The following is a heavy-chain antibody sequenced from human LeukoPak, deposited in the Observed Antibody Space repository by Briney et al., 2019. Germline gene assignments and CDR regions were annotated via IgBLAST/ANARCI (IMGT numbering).Heavy chain of an antibody. D-gene: IGHD3-16*01. J-gene: IGHJ4*02. Sequence: GGSLRLSCVVSGFTFSPYSMNWVRQAPGKGLVGVSRINDDGRSTSYADSVKGRFTISRDNAKNTLYLQMNSLRAEDTAVYYCARVRWGGLYYFDYWGQGTLVTVSS. CDR3: ARVRWGGLYYFDY. CDR1: GFTFSPYS. CDR2: INDDGRST. V-gene: IGHV3-74*01.